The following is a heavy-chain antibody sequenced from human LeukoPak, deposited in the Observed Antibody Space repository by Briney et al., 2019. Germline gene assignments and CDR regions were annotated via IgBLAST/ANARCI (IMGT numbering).Heavy chain of an antibody. D-gene: IGHD3-9*01. V-gene: IGHV4-59*01. J-gene: IGHJ5*02. CDR1: GGSISSYY. Sequence: SETLSLTCTVSGGSISSYYWSWIRQPPGKGLKWIGYIYYSGSTNYNPSLKSRVTISVDTSKNQFSLKLSSVTAADTAVYYCARADQILTGYYKGGWFDPWGQGTLVTVSS. CDR3: ARADQILTGYYKGGWFDP. CDR2: IYYSGST.